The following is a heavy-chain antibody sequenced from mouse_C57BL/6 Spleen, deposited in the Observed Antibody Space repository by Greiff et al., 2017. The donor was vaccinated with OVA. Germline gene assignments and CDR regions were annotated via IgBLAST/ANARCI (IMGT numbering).Heavy chain of an antibody. CDR1: GYTFTSYW. J-gene: IGHJ4*01. CDR2: IDPSDSET. D-gene: IGHD2-1*01. Sequence: VQLHQPGAELVRPGSSVKLSCKASGYTFTSYWMHWVKQRPIQGLEWIGNIDPSDSETHYNQKFKDKATLTVDKSSSTAYMQLSSLTSEDSAVYYCARYGNYAMDYWGQGTSVTVSS. V-gene: IGHV1-52*01. CDR3: ARYGNYAMDY.